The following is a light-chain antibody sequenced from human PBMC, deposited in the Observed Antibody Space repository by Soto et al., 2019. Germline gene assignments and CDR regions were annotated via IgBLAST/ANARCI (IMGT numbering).Light chain of an antibody. CDR3: QQYGSSST. CDR1: KPISSSS. J-gene: IGKJ5*01. CDR2: GAS. Sequence: EFVLTPSPGTLSLSPGDRATLSCRASKPISSSSLAWYQQKGGQAPRLLIYGASSRATAIPDRFSGSGSGTDFTLPISRLEPDDFAAYYCQQYGSSSTFGQGTRLEIK. V-gene: IGKV3-20*01.